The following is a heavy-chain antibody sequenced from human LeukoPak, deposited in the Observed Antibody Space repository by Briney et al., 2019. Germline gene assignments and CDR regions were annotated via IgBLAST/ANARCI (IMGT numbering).Heavy chain of an antibody. D-gene: IGHD3-10*01. CDR2: ISAYNGNT. V-gene: IGHV1-18*01. CDR3: ARVAPSPMVQGVFVY. CDR1: GYTFTSYG. J-gene: IGHJ4*02. Sequence: GASVKVSCKASGYTFTSYGISWVRQAPGQGLEWMGWISAYNGNTNYAQKLQGRVTMTTDTSTSTAYMELRSLRSDDTAVYYCARVAPSPMVQGVFVYWGQGPLVTVSP.